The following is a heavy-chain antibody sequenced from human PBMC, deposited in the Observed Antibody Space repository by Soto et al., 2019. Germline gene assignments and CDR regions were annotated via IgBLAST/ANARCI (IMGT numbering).Heavy chain of an antibody. Sequence: QVQLQESGPGLVKPSETLSLTFTVSGGSISSYYWSWIRQPPGKGLEWIGYIYYSGSTNYNPSLKSRVTISVDTSKNQFSLKLSSVTAADTAVYYCARFNGYFDLWGRGTLVTVSS. V-gene: IGHV4-59*01. CDR3: ARFNGYFDL. D-gene: IGHD2-8*01. CDR2: IYYSGST. CDR1: GGSISSYY. J-gene: IGHJ2*01.